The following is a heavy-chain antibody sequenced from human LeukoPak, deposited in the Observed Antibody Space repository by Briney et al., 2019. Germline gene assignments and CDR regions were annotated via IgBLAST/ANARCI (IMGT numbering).Heavy chain of an antibody. CDR3: ARVTGERNRRIAAAGTGRWFDP. CDR2: MTYDENVADRGIP. V-gene: IGHV4-39*07. D-gene: IGHD6-13*01. Sequence: PSETLSLTCIVSGDSISESGWSWGWIRQPPGKGLEWIGTMTYDENVADRGIPSYNPSLKRRVSISVDTSKNQFSLKLSSVTAADTAVYYCARVTGERNRRIAAAGTGRWFDPWGQRTLVTVSS. CDR1: GDSISESGWS. J-gene: IGHJ5*02.